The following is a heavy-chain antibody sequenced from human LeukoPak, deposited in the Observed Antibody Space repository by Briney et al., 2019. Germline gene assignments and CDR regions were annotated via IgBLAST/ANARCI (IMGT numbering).Heavy chain of an antibody. CDR2: IYTSGST. J-gene: IGHJ4*02. CDR3: ARVPTHYYYDSSGYVDY. V-gene: IGHV4-61*02. CDR1: GGSISSGSYY. Sequence: PSETPSLTCTVSGGSISSGSYYWSWIRQPAGKGLEWIGRIYTSGSTNYNPSLKSRVTISVDTSKNQFSLKLSSVTAADTAVYYCARVPTHYYYDSSGYVDYWGQGTLVTVSS. D-gene: IGHD3-22*01.